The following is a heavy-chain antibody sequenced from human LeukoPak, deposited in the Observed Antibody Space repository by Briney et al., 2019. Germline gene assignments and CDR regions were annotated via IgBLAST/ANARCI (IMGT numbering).Heavy chain of an antibody. J-gene: IGHJ4*02. V-gene: IGHV4-34*01. CDR3: ARGLNFGY. CDR1: GGSFSGYY. CDR2: INHSGST. Sequence: PLETLSLTCAVYGGSFSGYYWSWIRQPPGKGLEWIGEINHSGSTNYNPSLKSRVTISVDTSKNQFSLKLSSVTAADTAVYYCARGLNFGYWGQGTLVTVSS.